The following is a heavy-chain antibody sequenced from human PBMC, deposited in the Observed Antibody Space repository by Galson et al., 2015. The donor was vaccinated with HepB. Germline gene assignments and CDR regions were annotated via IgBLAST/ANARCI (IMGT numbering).Heavy chain of an antibody. J-gene: IGHJ4*02. CDR2: IIPILGIA. CDR3: ARENQEEEYDSSGYPDY. Sequence: SVKVSCKASGGTFSSYAISWVRQAPGQGLEWMGRIIPILGIANYAQKFQGRVTITADKSTSTAYMELSSLRSEDTAVYYCARENQEEEYDSSGYPDYWGQGTLVTVSS. D-gene: IGHD3-22*01. V-gene: IGHV1-69*04. CDR1: GGTFSSYA.